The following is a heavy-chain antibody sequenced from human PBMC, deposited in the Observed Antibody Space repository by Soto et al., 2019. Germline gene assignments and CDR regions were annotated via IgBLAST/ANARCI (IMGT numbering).Heavy chain of an antibody. J-gene: IGHJ3*02. CDR2: VTADGGT. CDR1: GFTVSSRA. Sequence: EVQVLESGGGLVQPGGSLRLSCEGSGFTVSSRAMTWIRQAPGKGPEWVSTVTADGGTYYADSVKGRFAMSRDTSXXTXDLQMNSLGAEDTAAYYCAPHVSCSGGSCQYDAFAIRGQGTMVTVSS. V-gene: IGHV3-23*01. CDR3: APHVSCSGGSCQYDAFAI. D-gene: IGHD2-15*01.